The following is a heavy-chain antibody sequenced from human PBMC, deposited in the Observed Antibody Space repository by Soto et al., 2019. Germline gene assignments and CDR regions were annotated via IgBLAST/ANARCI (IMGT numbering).Heavy chain of an antibody. D-gene: IGHD2-2*01. J-gene: IGHJ6*02. CDR3: ARDCSSTSCEYYYYGMDV. Sequence: ASVKVSCKASGGTFSSYAISWVRQAPGQGLEWMGGIIPIFGTANYAQKFQGRVTITADESTSTAYMELSSLRSEDTAVYYCARDCSSTSCEYYYYGMDVWGQGTTVTVSS. V-gene: IGHV1-69*13. CDR2: IIPIFGTA. CDR1: GGTFSSYA.